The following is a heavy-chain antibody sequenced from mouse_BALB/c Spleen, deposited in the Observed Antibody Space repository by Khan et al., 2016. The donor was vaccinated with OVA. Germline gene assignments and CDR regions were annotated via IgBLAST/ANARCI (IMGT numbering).Heavy chain of an antibody. Sequence: EVELVESGGGLVQPGGSLKLSCAASGFTFSSYGMSWVRRTPDKRLELVATINSNGGSTYYPDSVKGRFTISRDNAKNTLYLQMSSLKSEDTAMYYCARMARTINGGQGTTLTVSS. CDR2: INSNGGST. J-gene: IGHJ2*01. V-gene: IGHV5-6-3*01. CDR3: ARMARTIN. CDR1: GFTFSSYG.